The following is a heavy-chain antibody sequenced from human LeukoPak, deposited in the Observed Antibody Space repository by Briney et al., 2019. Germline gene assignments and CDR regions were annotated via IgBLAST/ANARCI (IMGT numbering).Heavy chain of an antibody. Sequence: ASVKVSCKASGYTFTSYDINWVRQATGQGLEWMGWMNPNSGNTGYAQKFQGRVTVTRNTSISTAYMELSSLRSEDTAVYYCASAAAAGGYYFDYWGQGTLVTVSS. D-gene: IGHD6-13*01. CDR2: MNPNSGNT. CDR1: GYTFTSYD. V-gene: IGHV1-8*01. CDR3: ASAAAAGGYYFDY. J-gene: IGHJ4*02.